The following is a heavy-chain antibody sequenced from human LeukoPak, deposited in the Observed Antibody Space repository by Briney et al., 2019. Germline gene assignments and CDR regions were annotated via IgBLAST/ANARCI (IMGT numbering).Heavy chain of an antibody. V-gene: IGHV4-34*01. CDR2: INHSGST. CDR1: GGSFSGYY. Sequence: KTSETLSLTCAVYGGSFSGYYWSWMRHPPGKGLEWIGEINHSGSTNYNPSLKSRVTISVDTSKNQFSLKLSSVTAADTAVYYCARQNPLQFDYWGQGTLVTVSS. D-gene: IGHD5-24*01. J-gene: IGHJ4*02. CDR3: ARQNPLQFDY.